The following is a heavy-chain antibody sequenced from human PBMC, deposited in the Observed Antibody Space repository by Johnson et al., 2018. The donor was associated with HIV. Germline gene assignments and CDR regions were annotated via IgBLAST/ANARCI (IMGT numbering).Heavy chain of an antibody. CDR1: GFTFDDYG. V-gene: IGHV3-20*04. CDR3: AREEKDNSRSASHDAFAF. J-gene: IGHJ3*01. D-gene: IGHD2/OR15-2a*01. CDR2: ISRNGGTT. Sequence: VQLVESGGSAVRPGGSLRLSCTASGFTFDDYGMSWVRQPPGKGLEWVSGISRNGGTTGYIDSVQGRFTISRDNAKNSLHLQMNSLRPEDTAVYYCAREEKDNSRSASHDAFAFWGQGTMVTVSS.